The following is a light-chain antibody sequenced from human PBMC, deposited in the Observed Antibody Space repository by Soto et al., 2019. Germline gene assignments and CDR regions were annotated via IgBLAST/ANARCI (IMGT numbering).Light chain of an antibody. CDR3: QQYGSSPLT. CDR1: QSVSSSY. CDR2: GAS. V-gene: IGKV3-20*01. Sequence: ETGLTKSPGTLSLSPGARATLSCRASQSVSSSYLAWYQQKPGQAPRLLIYGASSRATGIPDRFSGSGSGTDFTLTISRLEPEDFAVYYCQQYGSSPLTFGTGTKVDIK. J-gene: IGKJ3*01.